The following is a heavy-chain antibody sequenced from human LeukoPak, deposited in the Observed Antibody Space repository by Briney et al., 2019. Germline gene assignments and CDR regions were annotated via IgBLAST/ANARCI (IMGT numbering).Heavy chain of an antibody. V-gene: IGHV4-30-4*08. D-gene: IGHD2-2*01. Sequence: SETLSLTCTVSGGSISSGDYYWSWIRQPPGKGLEWIGYIYYSGSTYYNPSLKSRVTISVDTSKNQFSLKLSSVTAADTAVYYCAREGVVPAAILDYWGQGTLATVSS. CDR3: AREGVVPAAILDY. J-gene: IGHJ4*02. CDR2: IYYSGST. CDR1: GGSISSGDYY.